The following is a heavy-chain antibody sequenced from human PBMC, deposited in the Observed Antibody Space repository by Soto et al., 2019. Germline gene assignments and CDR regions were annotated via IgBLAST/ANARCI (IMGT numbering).Heavy chain of an antibody. CDR3: ARHNYGSGSTYFDY. V-gene: IGHV4-31*03. Sequence: SETLSLTCTVSVGSISSGGYYWSWIRQHPGKGLEWIGYIYYSGSTYYNPSLKSRVTISVDTSKNQFSLKLSSVTAADTAVYYCARHNYGSGSTYFDYWGQGTLVTVSS. CDR2: IYYSGST. D-gene: IGHD3-10*01. J-gene: IGHJ4*02. CDR1: VGSISSGGYY.